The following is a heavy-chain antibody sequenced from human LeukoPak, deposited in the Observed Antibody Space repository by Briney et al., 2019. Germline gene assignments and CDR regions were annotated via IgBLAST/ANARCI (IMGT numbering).Heavy chain of an antibody. CDR3: ARDRKWLLRPLAY. Sequence: PGGSLRLSCAASGFTFSSYWMSWVRQAPGKGLEWGANIKQDGSEKYYVDSVKGRFTISRDNAKNSLYLQMNSLRAEDTAVYYCARDRKWLLRPLAYWGQGTLVTVSS. D-gene: IGHD3-22*01. J-gene: IGHJ4*02. CDR1: GFTFSSYW. CDR2: IKQDGSEK. V-gene: IGHV3-7*01.